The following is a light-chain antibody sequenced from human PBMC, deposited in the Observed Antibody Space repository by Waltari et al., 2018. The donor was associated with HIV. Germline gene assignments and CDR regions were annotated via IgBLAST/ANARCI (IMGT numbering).Light chain of an antibody. J-gene: IGLJ3*02. CDR1: LSVVRRSAY. CDR2: EVH. Sequence: QSALTQPPSASASPGQAVTLSCTGTLSVVRRSAYVAWFRQHPGKAPKVLIYEVHKRPPGVPDRFSGSKSGNTASLTISGLQADDEADYYCSSYGGTNIFLFGGGTKLTVL. V-gene: IGLV2-8*01. CDR3: SSYGGTNIFL.